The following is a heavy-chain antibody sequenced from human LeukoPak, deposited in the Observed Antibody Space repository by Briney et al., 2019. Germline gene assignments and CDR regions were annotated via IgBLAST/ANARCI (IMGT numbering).Heavy chain of an antibody. CDR3: AKDAPGWYDAFDI. J-gene: IGHJ3*02. CDR1: GFTFADYA. V-gene: IGHV3-43*02. CDR2: ISEDGGST. D-gene: IGHD6-19*01. Sequence: GGSLRLSSAASGFTFADYAMHWVRQAPGKGLEWVSLISEDGGSTYYAYSVKVRFTIYRDKSKNSLYLQMNRLRTEDTALYYCAKDAPGWYDAFDIWGQGTMVTVSS.